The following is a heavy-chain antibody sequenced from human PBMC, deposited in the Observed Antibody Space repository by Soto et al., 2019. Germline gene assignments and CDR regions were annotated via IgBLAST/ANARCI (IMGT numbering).Heavy chain of an antibody. CDR3: ARDGEGGYNLGA. J-gene: IGHJ5*02. CDR2: IFHNGAT. CDR1: GASISSGSW. V-gene: IGHV4-4*02. Sequence: QVHLEESGPGLVKPSGTLSLTCAVSGASISSGSWWSWVRQPPGKGLEWIGEIFHNGATNYSPSLKGPEAVTISVDTSKNQFSLRLTSVTAADTAVYYCARDGEGGYNLGAWGQGTLVTVSS. D-gene: IGHD5-12*01.